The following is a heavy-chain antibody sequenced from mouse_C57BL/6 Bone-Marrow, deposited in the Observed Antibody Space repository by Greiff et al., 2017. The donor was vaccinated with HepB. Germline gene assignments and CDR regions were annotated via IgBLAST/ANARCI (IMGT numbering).Heavy chain of an antibody. CDR2: INPGSGGT. CDR3: ARLDDGYPFDY. J-gene: IGHJ2*01. Sequence: VQLQQSGAELVRPGTSVKVSCKASGYAFTNYLIEWVKQRPGQGLEWIGVINPGSGGTNYNEKFKGKATLTADKSSSTAYMQLSSLTSEDSAVYFCARLDDGYPFDYWGQGTTLTVSS. V-gene: IGHV1-54*01. CDR1: GYAFTNYL. D-gene: IGHD2-3*01.